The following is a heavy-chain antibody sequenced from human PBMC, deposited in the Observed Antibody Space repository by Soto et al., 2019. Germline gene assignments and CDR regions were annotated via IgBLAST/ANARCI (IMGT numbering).Heavy chain of an antibody. D-gene: IGHD4-4*01. V-gene: IGHV4-30-4*01. CDR3: ARSDNYVPFDH. CDR1: GGSISSGDYY. J-gene: IGHJ4*02. CDR2: IYYSGFT. Sequence: QVQLQESGPGLVKPSQTLSLTCTVSGGSISSGDYYWSWIRQPPGKGLEWIGYIYYSGFTYYNPSLNSRLNMSVDTSNNQFSLKLSSVIAADTAVYYCARSDNYVPFDHWGQGTLVTVSS.